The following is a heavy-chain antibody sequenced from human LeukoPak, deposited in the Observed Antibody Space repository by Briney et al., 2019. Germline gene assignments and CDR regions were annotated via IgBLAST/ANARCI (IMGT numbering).Heavy chain of an antibody. J-gene: IGHJ3*02. V-gene: IGHV4-34*01. CDR1: GGSFSGYY. D-gene: IGHD1-26*01. CDR2: INHSGST. Sequence: SETLSLTCAVYGGSFSGYYWSWIRQPPGKGLEWIGEINHSGSTNYNPSLKSRVTISPDKSKNQFSLTLTSVTAADTAVYFCARAPLSGTYYTDAFDIWGQGTMVTVSS. CDR3: ARAPLSGTYYTDAFDI.